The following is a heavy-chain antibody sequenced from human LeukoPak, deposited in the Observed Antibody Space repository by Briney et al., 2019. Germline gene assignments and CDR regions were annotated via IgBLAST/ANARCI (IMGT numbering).Heavy chain of an antibody. V-gene: IGHV1-46*01. D-gene: IGHD3-3*01. J-gene: IGHJ4*02. CDR2: INPSGGST. Sequence: ASVKVSCKASGYTFTSYYMHWVRQAPGQGLEWMGIINPSGGSTSYAQKFQGGVTMTRDTSTSTVYMELSSLRSEDTAVYYCARVGAGVSFYDFWSGYFSLDYWGQGTLVTVSS. CDR3: ARVGAGVSFYDFWSGYFSLDY. CDR1: GYTFTSYY.